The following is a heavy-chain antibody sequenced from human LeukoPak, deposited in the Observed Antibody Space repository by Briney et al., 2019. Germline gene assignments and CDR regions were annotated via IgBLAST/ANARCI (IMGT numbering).Heavy chain of an antibody. D-gene: IGHD3-10*01. Sequence: GASVKVSCKASGYTFTSYGISWARQAPGQGLEWMGWISAYNGNTNYAQKLQGRVTMTTDTSTSTAYMELRSLRSDDTAVYYRARDPPSYYYGSGRDWFDPWGQGTLVTVSS. V-gene: IGHV1-18*01. CDR1: GYTFTSYG. CDR3: ARDPPSYYYGSGRDWFDP. CDR2: ISAYNGNT. J-gene: IGHJ5*02.